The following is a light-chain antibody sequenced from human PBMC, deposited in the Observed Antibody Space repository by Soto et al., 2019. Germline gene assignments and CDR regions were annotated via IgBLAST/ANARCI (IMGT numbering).Light chain of an antibody. V-gene: IGLV3-21*04. CDR2: HNS. J-gene: IGLJ3*02. CDR3: QVWDTRSNHVV. Sequence: SYELTQPPSVSVAPGKTATISCGGNNIGTKSVHWYQQKPGQAPVVVIYHNSDRPSGIPERFSGSNSGNTATLTIIRVEAGDEADYFCQVWDTRSNHVVFGGGTKLTVL. CDR1: NIGTKS.